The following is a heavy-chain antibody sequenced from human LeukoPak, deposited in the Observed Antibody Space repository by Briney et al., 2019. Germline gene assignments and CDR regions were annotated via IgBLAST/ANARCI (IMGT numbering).Heavy chain of an antibody. D-gene: IGHD3-10*01. CDR3: ARGDGWFGELSNFDY. CDR1: GFTFSSYE. V-gene: IGHV3-48*02. J-gene: IGHJ4*02. Sequence: PGGSLRLSCAASGFTFSSYEMNWVRQAPEKGLEWVSSISSGSSAIYYADSVRGRFTISRDNAKKSLYLQMNSLRDEDTAVYYCARGDGWFGELSNFDYWGQGTLVTVSS. CDR2: ISSGSSAI.